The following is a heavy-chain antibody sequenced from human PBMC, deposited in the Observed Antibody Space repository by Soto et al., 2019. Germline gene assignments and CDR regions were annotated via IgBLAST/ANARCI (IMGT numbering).Heavy chain of an antibody. CDR3: ARESEDLTSNFDY. V-gene: IGHV3-21*01. Sequence: LRLSCAASGFTFTRYSMNWVRQAPGKGLEWGSSISSTTNYIYYADSMKRRFTVSRDNAKNSVYLEMNSLSAEDTALYYCARESEDLTSNFDYWGQGTLVTVSS. J-gene: IGHJ4*02. CDR1: GFTFTRYS. CDR2: ISSTTNYI.